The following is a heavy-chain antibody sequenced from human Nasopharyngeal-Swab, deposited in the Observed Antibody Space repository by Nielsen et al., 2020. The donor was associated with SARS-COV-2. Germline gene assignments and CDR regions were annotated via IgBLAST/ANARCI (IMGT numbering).Heavy chain of an antibody. CDR3: ARRNRLAAPGAHFDL. CDR2: INERGGI. Sequence: SETLSLTCAVSGGSLSGHYWTWIRQSPGKGLEWIGEINERGGINYSPSLKSRLTISVDTSKKHFSLKLASVTAADTAFYYCARRNRLAAPGAHFDLWGRDTLVTVSS. J-gene: IGHJ2*01. D-gene: IGHD6-13*01. CDR1: GGSLSGHY. V-gene: IGHV4-34*01.